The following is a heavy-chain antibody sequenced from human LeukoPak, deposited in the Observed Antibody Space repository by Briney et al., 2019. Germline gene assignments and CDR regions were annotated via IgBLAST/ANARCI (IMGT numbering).Heavy chain of an antibody. Sequence: PGGSLRLSCAASGFTFSDYYMSWIRQAPGKGLEWVSYISSSSSYTNYADSVKGRFTISRDNAKNSLYLQLNSLRAEDTAVYYCARDGTTGTFAPVGVYWGQGTPVTVSS. CDR2: ISSSSSYT. V-gene: IGHV3-11*05. CDR1: GFTFSDYY. D-gene: IGHD1-1*01. CDR3: ARDGTTGTFAPVGVY. J-gene: IGHJ4*02.